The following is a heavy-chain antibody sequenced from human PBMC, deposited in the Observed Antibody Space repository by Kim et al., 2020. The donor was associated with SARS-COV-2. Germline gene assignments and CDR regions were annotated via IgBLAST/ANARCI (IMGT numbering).Heavy chain of an antibody. J-gene: IGHJ6*02. CDR1: GFTFSSYG. CDR3: ARDLPVRDWFDYYYGMDV. CDR2: ISYDGSNK. V-gene: IGHV3-33*05. Sequence: GGSLRLSCAASGFTFSSYGMHWVRQAPGKGLEWVAVISYDGSNKYYADSVKGRFTISRDNSKNTLYLQMNSLRAEDTAVYYCARDLPVRDWFDYYYGMDVWGQGTTVTVSS. D-gene: IGHD3-9*01.